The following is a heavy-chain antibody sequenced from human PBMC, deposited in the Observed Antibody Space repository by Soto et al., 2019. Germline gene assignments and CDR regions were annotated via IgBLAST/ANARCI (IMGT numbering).Heavy chain of an antibody. D-gene: IGHD4-17*01. J-gene: IGHJ3*02. CDR3: ARELNDYGDRNAFGI. CDR1: GGSVSSGSYH. V-gene: IGHV4-61*01. CDR2: IYYSGSI. Sequence: PSETLSLTCTVSGGSVSSGSYHWSWILQPPGKGLEWVGYIYYSGSINYRPSLKGRFTISVDKSKTQFSLKLSCVTAADTAVYYCARELNDYGDRNAFGIWGQGTMVTVSS.